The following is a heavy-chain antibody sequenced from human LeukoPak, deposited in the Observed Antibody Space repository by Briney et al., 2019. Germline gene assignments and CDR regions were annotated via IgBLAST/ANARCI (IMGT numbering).Heavy chain of an antibody. J-gene: IGHJ4*02. V-gene: IGHV3-30*18. CDR2: ISYDGSNK. D-gene: IGHD3-10*01. CDR1: GFTFSSYG. Sequence: PGRSLRLSCAASGFTFSSYGMHWVRQAPGKGLEWVAVISYDGSNKYYADSVKGRFTISRDNSKNTLYLQMNSLRAEDTAVYYCAKLVGEGFDYWGQGTLVTVSS. CDR3: AKLVGEGFDY.